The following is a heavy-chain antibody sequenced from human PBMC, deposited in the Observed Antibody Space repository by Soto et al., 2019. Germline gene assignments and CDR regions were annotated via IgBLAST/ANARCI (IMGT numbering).Heavy chain of an antibody. Sequence: QVQVVQSGAEVKKPGASVKVSCKASGYSFSTYAMHWVRQAPGQSLEWMGWLNGGTGQTRYSQRFQDRVTSTRDTSASTAYMEVSSLRPEDTAVYYCARGKGMEENYYYYGMDIWGQGTTVTVSS. D-gene: IGHD1-1*01. CDR3: ARGKGMEENYYYYGMDI. CDR2: LNGGTGQT. CDR1: GYSFSTYA. V-gene: IGHV1-3*01. J-gene: IGHJ6*02.